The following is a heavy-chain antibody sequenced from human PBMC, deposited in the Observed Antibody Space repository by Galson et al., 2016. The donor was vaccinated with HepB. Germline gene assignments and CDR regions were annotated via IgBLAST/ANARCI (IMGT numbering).Heavy chain of an antibody. D-gene: IGHD4-11*01. Sequence: SETLSLTCAVYDGSFSGYYWAWIRQPPGKGLEWIGEVSHSGITNYNPSLERRVTISADRSRNQFSLNLRSVGAADTAIYYCTRQRLHVIFNYDRRYYYGMDVWGQGTTVTVSS. CDR2: VSHSGIT. J-gene: IGHJ6*02. V-gene: IGHV4-34*01. CDR3: TRQRLHVIFNYDRRYYYGMDV. CDR1: DGSFSGYY.